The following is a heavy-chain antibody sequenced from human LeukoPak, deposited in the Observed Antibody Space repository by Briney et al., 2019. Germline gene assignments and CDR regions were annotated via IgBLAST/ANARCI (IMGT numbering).Heavy chain of an antibody. D-gene: IGHD1-14*01. CDR3: AVQPHNGYNYGLDV. J-gene: IGHJ6*02. CDR2: ISGSGGST. CDR1: GFTVSSNY. V-gene: IGHV3-23*01. Sequence: PGGSLRLSCAASGFTVSSNYMSWVRQAPGKGLEWVSAISGSGGSTYYADSVKGRFTISRDNSKNTLYLQMNSLRAEDTAVYYCAVQPHNGYNYGLDVWGQGTTVTVSS.